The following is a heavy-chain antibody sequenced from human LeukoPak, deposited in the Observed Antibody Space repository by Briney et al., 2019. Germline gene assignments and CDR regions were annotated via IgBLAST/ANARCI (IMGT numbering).Heavy chain of an antibody. CDR1: GGSISSGGYY. CDR2: IYYSGST. J-gene: IGHJ5*02. CDR3: AGKGNGSSGYSSLGFDP. D-gene: IGHD3-22*01. Sequence: SETLSLTCTVSGGSISSGGYYWSWIRQHPGKGLEWIGYIYYSGSTYYNPSLKSRVTISVDTSKNQFSLKLSSVTAADTAVYYRAGKGNGSSGYSSLGFDPWGQGTLVTVSS. V-gene: IGHV4-31*03.